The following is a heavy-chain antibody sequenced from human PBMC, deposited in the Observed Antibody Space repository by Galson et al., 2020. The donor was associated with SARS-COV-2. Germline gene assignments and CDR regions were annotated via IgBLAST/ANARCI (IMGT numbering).Heavy chain of an antibody. J-gene: IGHJ4*02. CDR1: GYTLTELS. V-gene: IGHV1-24*01. CDR2: FDPEDGET. D-gene: IGHD3-3*01. Sequence: ASVKVSCKVSGYTLTELSMHWVRQAPGKGLEWMGGFDPEDGETIYAQKFQGRVTMTEDTSTDTAYMELSSLRSEDPAVYYCAPGLLELLPPAPWGQGTLVTVSS. CDR3: APGLLELLPPAP.